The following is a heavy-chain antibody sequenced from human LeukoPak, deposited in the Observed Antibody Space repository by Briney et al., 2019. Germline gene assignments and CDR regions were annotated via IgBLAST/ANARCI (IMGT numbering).Heavy chain of an antibody. CDR2: IYHSGST. CDR3: ARWFGELPIDY. J-gene: IGHJ4*02. CDR1: GYSISSGYY. V-gene: IGHV4-38-2*02. Sequence: SETLSLTCTVSGYSISSGYYWGWIRQPPGKGLEWIGSIYHSGSTYYNPSLKSRVTISVDTSKNQFSLKLSSVTAADTAVYYCARWFGELPIDYWGQGTLVTVSS. D-gene: IGHD3-10*01.